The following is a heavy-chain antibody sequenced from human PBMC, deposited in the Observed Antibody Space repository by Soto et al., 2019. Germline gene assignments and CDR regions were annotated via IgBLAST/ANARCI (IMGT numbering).Heavy chain of an antibody. CDR2: ISGSGGST. CDR1: GCTFSSYA. J-gene: IGHJ6*02. D-gene: IGHD3-22*01. Sequence: GGSLRLSCAASGCTFSSYAMHWVRQAPGKGLEWVSAISGSGGSTYYADSVKGRFTISRDNSKNTLYLQMNSLRAEDTAVYYCAKEDYYDSSGDPLDVWGQGTTVTVSS. CDR3: AKEDYYDSSGDPLDV. V-gene: IGHV3-23*01.